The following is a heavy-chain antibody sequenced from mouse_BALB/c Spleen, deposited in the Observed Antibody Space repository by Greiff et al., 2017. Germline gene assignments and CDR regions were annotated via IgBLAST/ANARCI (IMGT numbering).Heavy chain of an antibody. D-gene: IGHD2-1*01. CDR3: APYGNYPFAY. V-gene: IGHV1S126*01. CDR1: GYSFTSYW. CDR2: IDPSDSET. J-gene: IGHJ3*01. Sequence: VQLVESGPQLVRPGASVKISCKASGYSFTSYWMHWVKQRPGQGLEWIGMIDPSDSETRLNQKFKDKATLTVDKSSSTAYMQLSSPTSEDSAVYYCAPYGNYPFAYWGQGTLVTVSA.